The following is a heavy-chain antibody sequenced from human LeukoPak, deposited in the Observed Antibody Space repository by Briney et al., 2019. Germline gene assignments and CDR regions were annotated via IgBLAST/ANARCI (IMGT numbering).Heavy chain of an antibody. D-gene: IGHD3-22*01. V-gene: IGHV4-34*01. CDR1: GGSFSGYY. CDR3: ARARSYYYDSSGYQLFDY. J-gene: IGHJ4*02. Sequence: SETLSPTCAVYGGSFSGYYWSWIRQPPGKGLEWIGEINHSGSTNYNPSLKSRVTISVDTSKNQFSLKLSSVTAADTAVYYCARARSYYYDSSGYQLFDYWGQGTLVTVSS. CDR2: INHSGST.